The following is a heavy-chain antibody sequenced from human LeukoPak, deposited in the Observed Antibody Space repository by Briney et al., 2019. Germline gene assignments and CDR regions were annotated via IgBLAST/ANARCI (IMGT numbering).Heavy chain of an antibody. Sequence: VASVKVSCKASGYIFPDYYMHWVRQAPGQELGWMGRTNLNSGGTNYAQKFQGRVTMTRDTSISTAYTELSSLRSEDTATYDCATTSSGSYPFDDWGQGTLVTVSS. CDR2: TNLNSGGT. CDR1: GYIFPDYY. J-gene: IGHJ4*02. V-gene: IGHV1/OR15-1*01. CDR3: ATTSSGSYPFDD. D-gene: IGHD1-26*01.